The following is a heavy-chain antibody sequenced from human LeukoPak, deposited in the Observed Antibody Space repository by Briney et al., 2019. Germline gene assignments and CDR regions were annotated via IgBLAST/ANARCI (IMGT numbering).Heavy chain of an antibody. CDR1: GYSISSGYY. D-gene: IGHD6-13*01. CDR2: IYHSGST. V-gene: IGHV4-38-2*02. J-gene: IGHJ5*02. Sequence: TPSETLSLTCTVSGYSISSGYYWGWIRQPPGKGLEWIGSIYHSGSTYYNPSLKSRVTISVDTSKNQFSLKLSSVTAADTAVYYCAREGSSWQPPQPWGQGTLVTVSS. CDR3: AREGSSWQPPQP.